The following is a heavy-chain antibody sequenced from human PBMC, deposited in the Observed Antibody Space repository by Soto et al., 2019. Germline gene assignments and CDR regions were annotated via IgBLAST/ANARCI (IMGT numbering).Heavy chain of an antibody. V-gene: IGHV1-69*13. Sequence: VKVSCKASGGTFSSYAISWVRQAPGQGLEWMGGIIPIFGTANYAQKFQGRVTITADESTSTAYMELSSLRSEDTAVYYCARDRLRYNWNDFPYYYYGMDVWGQGTTVTVSS. CDR1: GGTFSSYA. D-gene: IGHD1-1*01. CDR2: IIPIFGTA. J-gene: IGHJ6*02. CDR3: ARDRLRYNWNDFPYYYYGMDV.